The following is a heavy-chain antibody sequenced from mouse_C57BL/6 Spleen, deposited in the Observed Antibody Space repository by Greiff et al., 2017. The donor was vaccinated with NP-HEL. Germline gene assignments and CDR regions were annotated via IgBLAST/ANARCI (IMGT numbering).Heavy chain of an antibody. J-gene: IGHJ2*01. CDR2: IYPGSGNT. D-gene: IGHD1-1*01. CDR1: GYTFTDYY. CDR3: AVYYGISYDVDY. V-gene: IGHV1-76*01. Sequence: QVQLQQSGAELVRPGASVKLSCKASGYTFTDYYINWVKQRPGQGLEWIARIYPGSGNTNYNEKFKGKATLTAEKSSSTAYMQLSSLPSEDSAVYFCAVYYGISYDVDYWGQGTTLTVSS.